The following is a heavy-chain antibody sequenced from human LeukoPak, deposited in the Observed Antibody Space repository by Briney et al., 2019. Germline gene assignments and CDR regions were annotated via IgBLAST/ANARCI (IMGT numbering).Heavy chain of an antibody. CDR3: ARDRWLQSHYYYYYYMDV. CDR2: MNPNSGNT. V-gene: IGHV1-8*03. J-gene: IGHJ6*03. D-gene: IGHD5-24*01. Sequence: ASVKVSCKASGYTFTSYDINWVRQATGQGLEWMGWMNPNSGNTGYAQKFQGRVTITRNTSISTAYMELSSLRSEDTAVYYCARDRWLQSHYYYYYYMDVWGKGTTVTVSS. CDR1: GYTFTSYD.